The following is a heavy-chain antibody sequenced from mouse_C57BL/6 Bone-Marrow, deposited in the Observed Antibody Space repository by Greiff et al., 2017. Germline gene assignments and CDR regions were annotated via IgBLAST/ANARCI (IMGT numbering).Heavy chain of an antibody. CDR1: GFTFNTYA. CDR3: VRDTNWGYAMDY. D-gene: IGHD4-1*01. J-gene: IGHJ4*01. Sequence: EVMLVESGGGLVQPKGSLKLSCAASGFTFNTYAMHWVRQAPGKGLEWVARIRSKSSNYATYYADSVKDRFTIPRDDSQSMLYLQMNNLKTEDTDMYYDVRDTNWGYAMDYWGQGTSVTVSS. CDR2: IRSKSSNYAT. V-gene: IGHV10-3*01.